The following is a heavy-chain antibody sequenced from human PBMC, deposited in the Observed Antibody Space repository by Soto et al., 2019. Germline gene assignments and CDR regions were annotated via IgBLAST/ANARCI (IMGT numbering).Heavy chain of an antibody. CDR1: GYTFSNYG. V-gene: IGHV1-18*01. J-gene: IGHJ4*02. D-gene: IGHD5-18*01. CDR2: INGYNGNT. CDR3: ARGDSPVHFDQ. Sequence: QVHLVQSGLEVKKPGASVKVSCKTSGYTFSNYGIGWVRQAPGQGLEWMGWINGYNGNTNYAQKFQGRVTMTIDTSATTAYLELRGLRSDDTAGFYCARGDSPVHFDQWGQGTMVTVST.